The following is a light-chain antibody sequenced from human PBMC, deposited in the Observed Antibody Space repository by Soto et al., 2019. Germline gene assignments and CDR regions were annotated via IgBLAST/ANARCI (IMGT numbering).Light chain of an antibody. CDR1: QDISNY. CDR2: DAS. CDR3: QQYDNLPLT. V-gene: IGKV1-33*01. J-gene: IGKJ4*01. Sequence: DIQMTQSPSSLSASVGDRDTITCQASQDISNYLNWYQQKPGKAPKLLIYDASNLETGVPSRFSGSGSGTDFTFTISSLQPEDIATYYCQQYDNLPLTVGGGTKVEIK.